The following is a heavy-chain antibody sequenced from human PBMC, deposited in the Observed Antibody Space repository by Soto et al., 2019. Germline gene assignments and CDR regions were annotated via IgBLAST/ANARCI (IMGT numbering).Heavy chain of an antibody. J-gene: IGHJ4*02. CDR2: ISGSGGST. CDR1: GFTLRSYA. D-gene: IGHD5-18*01. V-gene: IGHV3-23*01. CDR3: AKSYGSAFFDY. Sequence: PGGALGLSCSASGFTLRSYAMSWVRQAPGKGLEWVSAISGSGGSTYYADSVKGRFTISRDNSKNTLYLQMNSLRAEDTAVYYCAKSYGSAFFDYWGQGTLVTVSS.